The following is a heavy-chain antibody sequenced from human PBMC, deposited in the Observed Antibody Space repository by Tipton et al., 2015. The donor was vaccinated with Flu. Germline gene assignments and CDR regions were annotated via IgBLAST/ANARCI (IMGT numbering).Heavy chain of an antibody. CDR2: IFHSGNT. V-gene: IGHV4-39*07. J-gene: IGHJ5*01. D-gene: IGHD4-11*01. CDR1: GDSIRSSNYY. Sequence: TLSLTCSVSGDSIRSSNYYWGWIRQPPGKGLEWIGNIFHSGNTYHNPSLKSRVTISIDTSKNHFSLKLSSVTAADTAVYYCARRDYSNYVSVPKNWFDSWGQGALVIVSS. CDR3: ARRDYSNYVSVPKNWFDS.